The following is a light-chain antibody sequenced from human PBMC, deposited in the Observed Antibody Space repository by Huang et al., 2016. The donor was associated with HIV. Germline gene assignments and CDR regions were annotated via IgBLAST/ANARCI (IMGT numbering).Light chain of an antibody. CDR2: GAS. V-gene: IGKV3-15*01. Sequence: EIVMTQSPPTLSVSPGERAALSCRASQSVSDNLAWYQQKPGQAPRVLIYGASTRATGMPARFSGSGSETEFTLTIRSLQSEDVAVYYCQQYSRWPPAFGGGTKVEIK. CDR3: QQYSRWPPA. J-gene: IGKJ4*01. CDR1: QSVSDN.